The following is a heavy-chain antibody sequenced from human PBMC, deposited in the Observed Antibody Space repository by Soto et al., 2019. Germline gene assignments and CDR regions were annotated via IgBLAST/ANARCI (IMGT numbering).Heavy chain of an antibody. CDR1: GVTFVSYC. CDR2: ISNSSGSR. D-gene: IGHD2-2*01. CDR3: ERSSTRADV. Sequence: PGGSLGLSCAASGVTFVSYCINLVRQAPGKGLEWVSSISNSSGSRYYADSVGGRFTISRDNDKNSLYLQMNSLRADDTAVYYCERSSTRADVRGTGNTVTVSS. J-gene: IGHJ6*04. V-gene: IGHV3-21*01.